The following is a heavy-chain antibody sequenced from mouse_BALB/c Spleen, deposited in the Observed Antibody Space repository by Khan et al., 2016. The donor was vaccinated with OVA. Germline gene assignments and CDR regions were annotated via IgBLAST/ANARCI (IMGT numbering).Heavy chain of an antibody. D-gene: IGHD6-1*01. CDR1: GYTFTNYG. CDR3: ARPPCISYTLAH. Sequence: QIQLVQSGPELKKPGETVKISCKASGYTFTNYGMNWVKQSPGKTLKWMGWINTYTGEPTYADDFTGRFAFSLETSASTAYLQINNLQNEDTDTYLCARPPCISYTLAHWGQGTSVTVSS. CDR2: INTYTGEP. J-gene: IGHJ4*01. V-gene: IGHV9-3-1*01.